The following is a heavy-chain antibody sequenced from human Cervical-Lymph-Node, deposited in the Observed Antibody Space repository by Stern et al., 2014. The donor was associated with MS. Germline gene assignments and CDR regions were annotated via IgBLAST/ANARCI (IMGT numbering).Heavy chain of an antibody. CDR3: ARGVVSNRAAATLHNLFDP. V-gene: IGHV1-69*04. CDR2: ILPILGLA. D-gene: IGHD2-15*01. Sequence: VQLVQSGAEVKKPGSSMNVSCKTSGGTFSSSYAITWMRQAPGQRLELMGRILPILGLANYAQKFQGRVTITADTSTSTTYMELSSLRSEDTAVYYCARGVVSNRAAATLHNLFDPWGQGTLVTVSS. J-gene: IGHJ5*02. CDR1: GGTFSSSYA.